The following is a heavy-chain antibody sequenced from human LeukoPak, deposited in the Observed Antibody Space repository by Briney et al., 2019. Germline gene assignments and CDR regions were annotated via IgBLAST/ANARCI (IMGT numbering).Heavy chain of an antibody. J-gene: IGHJ4*02. D-gene: IGHD5-12*01. CDR1: GDTISTSFYY. V-gene: IGHV4-39*07. CDR3: ARLGSGYDKTFDY. CDR2: INHSGST. Sequence: SETLSLTCTVSGDTISTSFYYWDWIRQPPGKGLEWIGEINHSGSTNYNPSLKSRVTISVDTSKNQFSLKLSSVTAADTAVYYCARLGSGYDKTFDYWGQGTLVTVSS.